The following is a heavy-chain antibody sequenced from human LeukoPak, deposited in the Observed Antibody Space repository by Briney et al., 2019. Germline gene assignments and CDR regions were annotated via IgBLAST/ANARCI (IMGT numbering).Heavy chain of an antibody. J-gene: IGHJ5*02. Sequence: GASVKVSCKASGYTFTGYYMHWVRQAPGQGLEWMGWINPNSGGTNYAQKFQGRVTMTRDTSISTAYMELSRLRSDDTAVYYCAREPTHKTIVVGPAVNWFDPWGQGTLVTVSS. V-gene: IGHV1-2*02. D-gene: IGHD2-15*01. CDR2: INPNSGGT. CDR3: AREPTHKTIVVGPAVNWFDP. CDR1: GYTFTGYY.